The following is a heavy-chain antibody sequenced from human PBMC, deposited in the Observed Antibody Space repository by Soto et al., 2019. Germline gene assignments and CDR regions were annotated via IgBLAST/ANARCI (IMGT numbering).Heavy chain of an antibody. D-gene: IGHD3-22*01. J-gene: IGHJ4*02. CDR1: GFTFSSYG. CDR2: IWYEGSNK. V-gene: IGHV3-33*01. Sequence: PGGSLRLSCAASGFTFSSYGMHWVRQAPGKGLEWVAVIWYEGSNKYYADSVKGRFTISRDNSKNTLYLQMNSLRAEDTAVYYCAREGRTYYYDSSGFLVYWGQGTLVTVSS. CDR3: AREGRTYYYDSSGFLVY.